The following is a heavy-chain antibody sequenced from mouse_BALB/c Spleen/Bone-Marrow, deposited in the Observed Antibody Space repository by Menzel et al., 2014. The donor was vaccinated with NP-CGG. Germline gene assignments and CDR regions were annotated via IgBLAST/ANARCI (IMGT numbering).Heavy chain of an antibody. Sequence: VQLQQSGPGLVQPSQNLSVTCTVSGFSLSSYGVHWVRQSPGKGLEWLGVIWSGGSTDYSAAFISRLSINKDNSKSQVFFKMNSLQADDTAIYYCAGKGRRYDYYYAMDYWGQGTSITVSS. CDR2: IWSGGST. D-gene: IGHD2-14*01. CDR1: GFSLSSYG. CDR3: AGKGRRYDYYYAMDY. J-gene: IGHJ4*01. V-gene: IGHV2-2*01.